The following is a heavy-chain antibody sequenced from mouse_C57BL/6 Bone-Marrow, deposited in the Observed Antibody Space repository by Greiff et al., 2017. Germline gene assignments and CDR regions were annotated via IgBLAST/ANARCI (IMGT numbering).Heavy chain of an antibody. D-gene: IGHD2-4*01. CDR2: INPYNGGT. CDR3: AREFYCYDYDEHHDY. Sequence: VQLQQSGPVLVKPGASVKMSCKASGYTFTDYYMNWVKQSHGKSLEWIGVINPYNGGTSYNQKFKGKATLTVDKSSSTAYMELNSLTSEDSAVYYCAREFYCYDYDEHHDYWGQGTTLTVSS. V-gene: IGHV1-19*01. J-gene: IGHJ2*01. CDR1: GYTFTDYY.